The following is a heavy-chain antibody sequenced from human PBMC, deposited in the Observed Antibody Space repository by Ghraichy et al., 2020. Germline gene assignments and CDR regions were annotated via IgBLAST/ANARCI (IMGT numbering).Heavy chain of an antibody. V-gene: IGHV4-59*01. CDR2: IYYSGST. D-gene: IGHD6-13*01. Sequence: SETLSLTCTVSGGSISSYYWSWIRQPPGKGLEWIGYIYYSGSTNYNPSLKSRVTISVDTSKNQFSLKLSSVTAADTAVYYCARAWSSSSWYSEVAHRYYYYMDVWGKGTTVTVSS. J-gene: IGHJ6*03. CDR3: ARAWSSSSWYSEVAHRYYYYMDV. CDR1: GGSISSYY.